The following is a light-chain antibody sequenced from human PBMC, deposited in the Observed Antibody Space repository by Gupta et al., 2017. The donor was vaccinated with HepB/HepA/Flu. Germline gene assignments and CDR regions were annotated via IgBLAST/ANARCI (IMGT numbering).Light chain of an antibody. CDR3: AQWKHRPWT. V-gene: IGKV2-30*01. J-gene: IGKJ1*01. CDR2: QVS. Sequence: DVVMTQSPLSLPVTLGQPASISCRSSQGLVYSNGNTYLNWFQQRPGQSPRRLIYQVSNRDSGVPDRFSGSGSGTDFTLKIRRVEAEDVGIYYCAQWKHRPWTFGQGTKVEIK. CDR1: QGLVYSNGNTY.